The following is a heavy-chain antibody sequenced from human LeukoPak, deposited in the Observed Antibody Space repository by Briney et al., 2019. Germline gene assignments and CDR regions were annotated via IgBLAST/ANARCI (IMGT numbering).Heavy chain of an antibody. Sequence: GSLRLSCADSGFTFSDYYMSWIRQAPGEGLEWVSYISSSGSTIYYADSVKGRFTISRDNAKNSLYLQMNSLRAEDTAVYYCARDQGYRDYYMDVWGKGTTVTVSS. D-gene: IGHD2-15*01. CDR3: ARDQGYRDYYMDV. CDR1: GFTFSDYY. CDR2: ISSSGSTI. J-gene: IGHJ6*03. V-gene: IGHV3-11*01.